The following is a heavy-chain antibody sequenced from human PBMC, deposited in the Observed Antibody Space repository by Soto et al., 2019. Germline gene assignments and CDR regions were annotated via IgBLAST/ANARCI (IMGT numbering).Heavy chain of an antibody. Sequence: GASVKVSCKASGYTFTGYYMHWVRQAPGQGLEWMGWINPNSGGTNYAQKFQGWVTMTRDTSISTAYMELSSLRSEDTAVYYCASSYCISTSCYDYYYYYGMDVWGQGTTVTVSS. CDR2: INPNSGGT. V-gene: IGHV1-2*04. CDR3: ASSYCISTSCYDYYYYYGMDV. J-gene: IGHJ6*02. CDR1: GYTFTGYY. D-gene: IGHD2-2*01.